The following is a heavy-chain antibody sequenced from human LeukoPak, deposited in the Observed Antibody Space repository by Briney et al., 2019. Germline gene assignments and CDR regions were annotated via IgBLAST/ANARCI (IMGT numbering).Heavy chain of an antibody. V-gene: IGHV4-39*07. CDR2: INHSGST. Sequence: SETLSLTCTVSGDSISTSNSYWSWIRQPPGKGLEWIGEINHSGSTNYNPSLKSRVTISVDTSKNQFSLKLSSVTAADTAVYYCARRSVRLTSMVRGVIRRGDLTWFDPWGQGTLVTVSS. D-gene: IGHD3-10*01. J-gene: IGHJ5*02. CDR3: ARRSVRLTSMVRGVIRRGDLTWFDP. CDR1: GDSISTSNSY.